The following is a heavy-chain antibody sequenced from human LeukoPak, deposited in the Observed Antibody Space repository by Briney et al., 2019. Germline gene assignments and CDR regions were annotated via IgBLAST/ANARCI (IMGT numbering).Heavy chain of an antibody. CDR2: IKPDGSEK. CDR3: VRGGTYWTVS. V-gene: IGHV3-7*01. J-gene: IGHJ5*01. CDR1: GFVFSASY. Sequence: PGGSLRLSCAASGFVFSASYMSWVRKAPGKGLEWVATIKPDGSEKYHVDSMSGRFTISRDNTNDSLFLQMNSLRVDDTAVYYCVRGGTYWTVSWGQGTLVNVS.